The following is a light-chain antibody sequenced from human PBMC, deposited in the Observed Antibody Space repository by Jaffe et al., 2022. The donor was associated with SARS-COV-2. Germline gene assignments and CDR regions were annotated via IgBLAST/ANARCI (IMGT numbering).Light chain of an antibody. Sequence: DIVMTQSPLSLPVTPGEPASISCTSSQSLLHSNGYKYLDWYLQKPGQSPQLLIYFGSNRASGVPDRFSGSGSGTDFTLKISRVEAEDVGVYYCMQALQTPYTFGQGTKLEIK. J-gene: IGKJ2*01. CDR3: MQALQTPYT. V-gene: IGKV2-28*01. CDR2: FGS. CDR1: QSLLHSNGYKY.